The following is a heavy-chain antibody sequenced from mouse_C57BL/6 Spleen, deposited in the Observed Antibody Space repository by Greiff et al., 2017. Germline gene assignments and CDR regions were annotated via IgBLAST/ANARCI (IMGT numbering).Heavy chain of an antibody. J-gene: IGHJ2*01. CDR1: GYTFTSYW. V-gene: IGHV1-64*01. D-gene: IGHD2-5*01. CDR2: IHPNSGST. CDR3: ARSGSYSNYVLDY. Sequence: QVQLQQPGAELVKPGASVKLSCKASGYTFTSYWMHWVKQRPGQGLEWIGMIHPNSGSTNYNEKFKSKATLTVDKSSSTAYMQLSSLTSEDSAVYYCARSGSYSNYVLDYWGQGTTLTVSS.